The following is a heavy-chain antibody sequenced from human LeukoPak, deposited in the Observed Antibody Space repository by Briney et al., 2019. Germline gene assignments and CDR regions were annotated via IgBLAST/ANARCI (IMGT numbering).Heavy chain of an antibody. Sequence: GGSLRLSCAASGFTFSSYWMHWVRQAPGKGLVWVSRINSDGSSTSYADSVKGRFTISRDNAKNTPYLQMNSLRAEDTAVYYCARDQGSYEFDYWGQGTLVTVSS. CDR2: INSDGSST. D-gene: IGHD1-26*01. V-gene: IGHV3-74*01. CDR1: GFTFSSYW. J-gene: IGHJ4*02. CDR3: ARDQGSYEFDY.